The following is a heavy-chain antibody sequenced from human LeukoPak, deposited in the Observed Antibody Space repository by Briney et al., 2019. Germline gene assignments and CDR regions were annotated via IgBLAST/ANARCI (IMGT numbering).Heavy chain of an antibody. Sequence: ASVKVSCKASGYTFTDHFIHWVRQAPGQGLEWMGWINPNSGGTNYAQKFQGRVTMTSDTSISTGYIELSRLRSDDTAVYYCARVSRLQGWFDPWGQGTLVTVSS. J-gene: IGHJ5*02. CDR3: ARVSRLQGWFDP. D-gene: IGHD2-15*01. V-gene: IGHV1-2*02. CDR2: INPNSGGT. CDR1: GYTFTDHF.